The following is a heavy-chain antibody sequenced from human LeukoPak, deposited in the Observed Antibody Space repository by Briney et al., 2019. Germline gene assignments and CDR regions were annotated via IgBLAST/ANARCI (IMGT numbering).Heavy chain of an antibody. V-gene: IGHV1-2*02. CDR3: AGDVRSTDAFDI. J-gene: IGHJ3*02. CDR1: EYTLTGYY. Sequence: ASVKVSCKTSEYTLTGYYIHWVRQAPGQGLEWMGWINPNSGDTKYGQRFQGRVTMTRDTSIRTAYMELSGLRSDDTAMYYCAGDVRSTDAFDIWGQGTMLTVSS. CDR2: INPNSGDT. D-gene: IGHD3-10*02.